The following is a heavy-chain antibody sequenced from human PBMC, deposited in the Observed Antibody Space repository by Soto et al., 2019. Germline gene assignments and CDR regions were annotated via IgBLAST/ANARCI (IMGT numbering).Heavy chain of an antibody. Sequence: SVKVSCKASGGTFSSYAISWVRQAPGQGLEWMGGIIPIFGTANYAQKFQGRVTITADESTSTAYMELSSLRSEDTAVYYCARSPGIAVAVGFYFGYWGQGTLVTVSS. D-gene: IGHD6-19*01. CDR3: ARSPGIAVAVGFYFGY. V-gene: IGHV1-69*13. J-gene: IGHJ4*02. CDR1: GGTFSSYA. CDR2: IIPIFGTA.